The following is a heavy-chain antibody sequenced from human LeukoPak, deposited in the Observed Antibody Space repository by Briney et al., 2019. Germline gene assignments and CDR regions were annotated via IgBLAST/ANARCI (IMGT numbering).Heavy chain of an antibody. CDR3: AKGSAAVRPYYFDY. D-gene: IGHD6-13*01. V-gene: IGHV3-23*01. CDR2: IGGSGSST. Sequence: GGSLRLSCAASGFTFSIYPMSWVRQAPGRGLERVSAIGGSGSSTYYADSVKGRFTISRDNSKNTLYLQMSSLRADDTAVYYCAKGSAAVRPYYFDYWGQGTLVTVSS. J-gene: IGHJ4*02. CDR1: GFTFSIYP.